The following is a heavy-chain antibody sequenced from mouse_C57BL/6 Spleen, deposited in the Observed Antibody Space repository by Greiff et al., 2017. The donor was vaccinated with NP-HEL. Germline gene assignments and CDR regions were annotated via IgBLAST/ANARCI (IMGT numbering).Heavy chain of an antibody. CDR1: GYTFTDYY. V-gene: IGHV1-26*01. CDR2: INPNNGGT. CDR3: APHYYGSRGDWYFDV. J-gene: IGHJ1*03. Sequence: VQLKQSGPELVKPGASVKISCKASGYTFTDYYMNWVKQSHGKSLEWIGDINPNNGGTSYNQKFKGKATLTVDKSSSTAYMELRSLTSEDSAVYYCAPHYYGSRGDWYFDVWGTGTTVTVSS. D-gene: IGHD1-1*01.